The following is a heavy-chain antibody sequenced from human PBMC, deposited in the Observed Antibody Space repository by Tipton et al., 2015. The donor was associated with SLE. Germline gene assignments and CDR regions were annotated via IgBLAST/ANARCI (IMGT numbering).Heavy chain of an antibody. J-gene: IGHJ6*02. Sequence: GSLRLSCAASGFTFSSYGMHWVRQAPGKGLEYVSAISSNGGSTYYADSVKGRFTISRDNSKNTLYLQMSSLRAEDTAVYYCAKGEQVRGVITYYYGMDVWGQGTTVTVSS. CDR1: GFTFSSYG. D-gene: IGHD3-10*01. V-gene: IGHV3-64D*06. CDR3: AKGEQVRGVITYYYGMDV. CDR2: ISSNGGST.